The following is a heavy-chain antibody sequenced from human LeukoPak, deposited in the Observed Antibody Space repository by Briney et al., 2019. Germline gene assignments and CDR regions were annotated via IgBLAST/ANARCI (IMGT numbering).Heavy chain of an antibody. Sequence: SETLSLTCTVSGGSISSYYWSWIRQPPGKGLEWIGYIYSSGSTNYNPSLKSRVTISVDTSKNQFSLKLSSVTAADTAVYYCARGPRSYSSGWYNVYWCQGTLVTVSS. V-gene: IGHV4-59*01. CDR2: IYSSGST. J-gene: IGHJ4*02. CDR1: GGSISSYY. D-gene: IGHD6-19*01. CDR3: ARGPRSYSSGWYNVY.